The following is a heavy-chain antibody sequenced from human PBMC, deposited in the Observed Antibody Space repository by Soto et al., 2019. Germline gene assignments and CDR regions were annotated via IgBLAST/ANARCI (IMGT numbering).Heavy chain of an antibody. Sequence: GXSVKVSCKASGGTFSSYAISWVRQAPGQGLEWMGGIIPIFGTANYAQKFQGRVTITADESTSTASMELSSLRSEDTAVYYCARDRGTGTSIFFDIWCQGKMVTVSS. V-gene: IGHV1-69*13. CDR3: ARDRGTGTSIFFDI. CDR1: GGTFSSYA. D-gene: IGHD1-1*01. J-gene: IGHJ3*02. CDR2: IIPIFGTA.